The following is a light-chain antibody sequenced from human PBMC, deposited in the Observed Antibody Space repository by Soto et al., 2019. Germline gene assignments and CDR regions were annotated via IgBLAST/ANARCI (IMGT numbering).Light chain of an antibody. CDR2: GAS. V-gene: IGKV3-11*01. CDR3: KQHSHWPPWT. CDR1: QNVRTF. J-gene: IGKJ1*01. Sequence: EVVLTQSPATLSLSPGERATLSCRASQNVRTFLDWYQQKPGQAPRLLIYGASNRATGIPARFSGSGSGTDFTLTISRLEPEDFAVYYCKQHSHWPPWTFGQGTRVDIQ.